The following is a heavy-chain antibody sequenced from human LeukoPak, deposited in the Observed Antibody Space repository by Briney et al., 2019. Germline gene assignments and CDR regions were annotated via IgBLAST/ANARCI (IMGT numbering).Heavy chain of an antibody. J-gene: IGHJ4*02. V-gene: IGHV3-74*01. CDR3: ARCRVGGASSSRYAY. CDR1: GFTFNSYW. CDR2: IGPDGTGA. Sequence: PGGSLRLSCVASGFTFNSYWMDWVRQAPGKGLIWVSRIGPDGTGAAYADSVKGRFTISRDNAKNTLYLQMNSLRAEDTAVYYCARCRVGGASSSRYAYWGQGALVTLSS. D-gene: IGHD6-25*01.